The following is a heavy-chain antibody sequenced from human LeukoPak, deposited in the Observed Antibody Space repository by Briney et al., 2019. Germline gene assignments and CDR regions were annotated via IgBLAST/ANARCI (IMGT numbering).Heavy chain of an antibody. CDR3: ARTDSGSYYTVGWFDP. D-gene: IGHD3-10*01. CDR2: IYYSGST. J-gene: IGHJ5*02. V-gene: IGHV4-38-2*02. Sequence: SETLSLSCTVSGYSISSGYYWGWIRQPPGKGLEWIGYIYYSGSTNYNPSLKSRVTISVDTSKNQFSLKLSSVTAADTAVYYCARTDSGSYYTVGWFDPWGQGTLVTVSS. CDR1: GYSISSGYY.